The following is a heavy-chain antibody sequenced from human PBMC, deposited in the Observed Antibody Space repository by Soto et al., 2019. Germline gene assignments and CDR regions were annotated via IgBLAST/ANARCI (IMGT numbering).Heavy chain of an antibody. CDR3: TTEVGIAARPMDV. CDR2: IKSKTDGGTT. Sequence: GSLRLSCAASGFTFSNAWMNWVRQAPGKGLEWVGRIKSKTDGGTTDYAAPVKGRFTISRDDSKNTLYLQMNSLKTEDTAVYYCTTEVGIAARPMDVWGQGTTVTVSS. D-gene: IGHD6-6*01. V-gene: IGHV3-15*07. CDR1: GFTFSNAW. J-gene: IGHJ6*02.